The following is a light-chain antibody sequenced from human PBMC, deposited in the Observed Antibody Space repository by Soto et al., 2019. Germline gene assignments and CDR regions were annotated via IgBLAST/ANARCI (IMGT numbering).Light chain of an antibody. CDR1: QSITSY. V-gene: IGKV3-11*01. Sequence: EIVLTQSPATLPLSPGEGATLSCRARQSITSYLAWYQQKPGQAPRLLIYDVSNRASGIPARFSGSGSGTDFTLTISSLEPEDFAVYYCQQRSNWPQITFGQGTRLEIK. J-gene: IGKJ5*01. CDR2: DVS. CDR3: QQRSNWPQIT.